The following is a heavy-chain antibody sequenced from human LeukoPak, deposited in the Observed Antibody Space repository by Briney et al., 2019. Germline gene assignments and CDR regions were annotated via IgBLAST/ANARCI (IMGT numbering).Heavy chain of an antibody. CDR1: GSTFSSYA. CDR3: AKGAGNFDWSYHDY. Sequence: PGGSLRLSCAASGSTFSSYAMSWVRQAPGKGLEWVSGIGGSGYHTNYADSVKGRFTISRDNSKNTLYLQMNSLRAEDTAVYYCAKGAGNFDWSYHDYWGQGTLVTVSS. V-gene: IGHV3-23*01. CDR2: IGGSGYHT. J-gene: IGHJ4*02. D-gene: IGHD3-9*01.